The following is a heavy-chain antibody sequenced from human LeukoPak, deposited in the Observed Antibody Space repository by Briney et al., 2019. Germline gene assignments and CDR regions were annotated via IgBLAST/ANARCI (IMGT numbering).Heavy chain of an antibody. CDR2: ININDIRT. D-gene: IGHD2-2*02. CDR3: AKDLGYCSSTSCYTGIVPLSY. J-gene: IGHJ4*02. Sequence: GGSLRLSCTVSGFSFSSYAKSWGRHPPRKGLDWVSAININDIRTNYANSSNGRFTISRDNSKNTLYLHMNSLRAEDTAVYYCAKDLGYCSSTSCYTGIVPLSYWGQGTLVTVSS. CDR1: GFSFSSYA. V-gene: IGHV3-23*01.